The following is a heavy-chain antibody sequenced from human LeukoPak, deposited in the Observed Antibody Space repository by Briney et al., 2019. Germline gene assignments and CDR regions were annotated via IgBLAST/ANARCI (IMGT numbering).Heavy chain of an antibody. V-gene: IGHV4-38-2*01. Sequence: SETLSLTCAVSGYSISSGYYWGWIRQPPGKGLEWIGSIYHSGSTYYNPSLKSRVTISVDTSKNQFPLKLSSVTAADTAVYYCARAHCSSTSCSYFDLWGRGTLVTVSS. CDR1: GYSISSGYY. CDR2: IYHSGST. CDR3: ARAHCSSTSCSYFDL. D-gene: IGHD2-2*01. J-gene: IGHJ2*01.